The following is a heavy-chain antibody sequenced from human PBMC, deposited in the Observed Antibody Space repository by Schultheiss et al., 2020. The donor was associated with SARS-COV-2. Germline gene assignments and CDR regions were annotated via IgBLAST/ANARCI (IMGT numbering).Heavy chain of an antibody. V-gene: IGHV4-59*01. CDR3: ASSHDYGDYPDAFDI. CDR1: GGSISSYY. Sequence: SETLSLTCTVSGGSISSYYWSWIRQPPGKGLEWIGYIYYSGSTNYNPSLKSRVTISVDTSKNQFSLKLSSVTAADTAVYYCASSHDYGDYPDAFDIWGQGTMVTVSS. D-gene: IGHD4-17*01. CDR2: IYYSGST. J-gene: IGHJ3*02.